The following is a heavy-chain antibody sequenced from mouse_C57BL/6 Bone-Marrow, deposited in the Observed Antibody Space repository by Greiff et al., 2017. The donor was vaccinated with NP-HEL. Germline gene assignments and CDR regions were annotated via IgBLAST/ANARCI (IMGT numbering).Heavy chain of an antibody. Sequence: VMLVESGPGLVQPSQSLSITCTVSGFSLTSYGVHWVRQSPGKGLAWLGVIWRGGSTDYNAAFMSRLSITKDNSKSQVFFKMNSLQADDTAIYYCAISNYYGSRGYFDVWGTGTTVTVSS. CDR2: IWRGGST. CDR1: GFSLTSYG. CDR3: AISNYYGSRGYFDV. D-gene: IGHD1-1*01. V-gene: IGHV2-5*01. J-gene: IGHJ1*03.